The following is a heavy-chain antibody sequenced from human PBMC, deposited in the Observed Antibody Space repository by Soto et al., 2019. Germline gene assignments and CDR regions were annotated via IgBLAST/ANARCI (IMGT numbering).Heavy chain of an antibody. V-gene: IGHV3-23*01. CDR2: ISGSGGST. J-gene: IGHJ4*02. Sequence: GALRRSCAASGFTFSSYARSWVSQAPGKGLEWVSAISGSGGSTYYADSVKCRFTISRDNSKNTLYLQMNSLRAEDTAVYYCAIGRPVTQIDYWGQGTLLTVSS. CDR1: GFTFSSYA. CDR3: AIGRPVTQIDY. D-gene: IGHD4-17*01.